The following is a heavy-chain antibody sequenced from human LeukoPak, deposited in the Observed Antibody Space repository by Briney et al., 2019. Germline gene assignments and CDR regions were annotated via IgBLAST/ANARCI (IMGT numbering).Heavy chain of an antibody. D-gene: IGHD2-2*01. CDR3: ARQLIIVVVPAATEAQTRSGMDV. Sequence: KPSETLSLTCAVYGGSFSGYYWSWIRQPPGKGLEWVGEINHSGSTNYNPSLKSRVTISVDTSKNQFSLKLSSVTAADTAVYYCARQLIIVVVPAATEAQTRSGMDVWGKGTTVTVSS. J-gene: IGHJ6*04. CDR1: GGSFSGYY. CDR2: INHSGST. V-gene: IGHV4-34*01.